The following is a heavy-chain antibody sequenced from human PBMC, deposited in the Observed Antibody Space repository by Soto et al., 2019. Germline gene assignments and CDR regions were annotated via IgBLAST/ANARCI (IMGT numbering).Heavy chain of an antibody. CDR2: INHSGST. V-gene: IGHV4-34*01. CDR1: GGSFSGYY. CDR3: ARDPLWGTAMVLWYFDL. Sequence: SETLSLTCAVYGGSFSGYYWSWIRQPPGKGLEWIGDINHSGSTNYNPSLKSRVTISVDTSKNQFSLKLSSVTAADTAVYYCARDPLWGTAMVLWYFDLWGRGTLVTVSS. D-gene: IGHD5-18*01. J-gene: IGHJ2*01.